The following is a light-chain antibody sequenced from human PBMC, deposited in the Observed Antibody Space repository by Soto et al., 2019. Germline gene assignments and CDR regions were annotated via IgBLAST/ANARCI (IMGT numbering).Light chain of an antibody. Sequence: QSALTQPASVSGSPGQSITISCIGASSDINTSRYVSWYQQHPGKAPKLLIYEVSIRPSGVSSRFSGSKSANTASLTISGLQPEDEADYFCSSDVSGYSLGVVGGGTQLTVL. CDR1: SSDINTSRY. CDR3: SSDVSGYSLGV. V-gene: IGLV2-14*01. CDR2: EVS. J-gene: IGLJ3*02.